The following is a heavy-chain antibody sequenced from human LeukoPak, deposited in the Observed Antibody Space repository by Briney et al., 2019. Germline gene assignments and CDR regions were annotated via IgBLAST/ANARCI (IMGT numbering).Heavy chain of an antibody. V-gene: IGHV4-34*01. D-gene: IGHD6-13*01. CDR2: INHSGST. Sequence: PSETLSLTCAAYGGSFSGYYWSWIRQPPGKGLEWIGEINHSGSTNYNPSLKSRVTISVDTSKNQFSLKLSSVTAADTAVYYCASYGGVAAAGAVGSVDYWGQGTLVTVSS. CDR3: ASYGGVAAAGAVGSVDY. J-gene: IGHJ4*02. CDR1: GGSFSGYY.